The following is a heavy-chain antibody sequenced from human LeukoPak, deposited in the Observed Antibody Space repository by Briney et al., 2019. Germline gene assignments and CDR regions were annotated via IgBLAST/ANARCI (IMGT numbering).Heavy chain of an antibody. J-gene: IGHJ4*02. V-gene: IGHV3-48*02. CDR3: AKSRTYYFDY. CDR1: GFTFSSYS. Sequence: PGGSLRLSCTASGFTFSSYSINWVRQAPGKGLEWVSHISGSSSSIYYADSVKGRFTISRDNAKNSLYLQMNSLRDEDTAIYYCAKSRTYYFDYWGQGTLVTVSS. CDR2: ISGSSSSI.